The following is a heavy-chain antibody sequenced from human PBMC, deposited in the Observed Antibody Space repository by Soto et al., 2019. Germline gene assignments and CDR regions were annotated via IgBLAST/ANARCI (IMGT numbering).Heavy chain of an antibody. Sequence: QVQLQQWGAGLLKPSETLSLTCAVYGGSFSGYYWSWIRQPPGKGLEWIGEINHSGSTNYNPSLKSRVTISVDTSKNQFSLKLSSVTAADTAVYYCERRSHQDERGYVLDYWGQGTLVTVSS. CDR1: GGSFSGYY. CDR2: INHSGST. V-gene: IGHV4-34*01. D-gene: IGHD2-2*01. J-gene: IGHJ4*02. CDR3: ERRSHQDERGYVLDY.